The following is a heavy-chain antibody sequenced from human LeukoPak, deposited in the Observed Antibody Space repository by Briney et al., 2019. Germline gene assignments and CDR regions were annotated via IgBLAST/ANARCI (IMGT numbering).Heavy chain of an antibody. Sequence: PGGSLRLSCAASGFTFSSYAMSWVRQAPSKGLEWVAVISYDGSNKNYGDSVKGRFTISRDNSKKTLYLQMNSLRAEDTAVYYCARGLFRFCSSGSCLSPFDYWGQGTLVTVSS. V-gene: IGHV3-30*04. D-gene: IGHD2-15*01. J-gene: IGHJ4*02. CDR3: ARGLFRFCSSGSCLSPFDY. CDR1: GFTFSSYA. CDR2: ISYDGSNK.